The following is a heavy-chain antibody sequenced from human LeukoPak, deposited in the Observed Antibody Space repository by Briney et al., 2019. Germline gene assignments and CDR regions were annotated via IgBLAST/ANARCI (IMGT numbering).Heavy chain of an antibody. CDR3: ARGMRSEEGVMFFFDS. D-gene: IGHD2-8*01. V-gene: IGHV4-39*07. CDR1: GGSISSSSYY. J-gene: IGHJ4*02. CDR2: IHHSGRT. Sequence: KPSETLSLTCTVSGGSISSSSYYWSWIRQAPGKGLEWIGEIHHSGRTNYNPSLKSRVIISVDTSKNQFSLTVNSVTAADTGVYYCARGMRSEEGVMFFFDSWGQGTLVTVSS.